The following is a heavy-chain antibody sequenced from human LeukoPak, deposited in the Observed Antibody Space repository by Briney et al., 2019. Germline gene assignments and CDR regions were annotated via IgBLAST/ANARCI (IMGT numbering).Heavy chain of an antibody. J-gene: IGHJ6*02. CDR1: GFTFISYD. V-gene: IGHV3-33*01. CDR3: ARGALKYGMDV. CDR2: MWSDGSNE. Sequence: GGSLRLSCAASGFTFISYDMHWVRQAPGKGLEWVALMWSDGSNEYYADSLRGRSTISRDNSRNTLYLQMNSLRAEDTAVYYCARGALKYGMDVWGQGTTVTVSS.